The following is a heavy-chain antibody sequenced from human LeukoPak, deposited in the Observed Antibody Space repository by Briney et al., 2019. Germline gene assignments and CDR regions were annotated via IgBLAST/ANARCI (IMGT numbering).Heavy chain of an antibody. CDR3: ARGPGFYYDSSGYVHY. CDR1: GFTFSSYS. Sequence: PGGSLRLSCAASGFTFSSYSMNWARQAPGKGLEWVSSISSSSSYIYYADSVKGRFTISRDNAKNSLYLQMNSLRAEDTAVYYCARGPGFYYDSSGYVHYWGQGTLVTVSS. D-gene: IGHD3-22*01. V-gene: IGHV3-21*01. CDR2: ISSSSSYI. J-gene: IGHJ4*02.